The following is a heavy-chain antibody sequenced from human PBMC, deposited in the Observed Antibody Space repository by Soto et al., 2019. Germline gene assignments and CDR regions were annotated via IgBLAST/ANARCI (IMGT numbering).Heavy chain of an antibody. J-gene: IGHJ4*02. CDR3: ARVPDY. Sequence: SETLSLTCAVSGGSISSSYWWSWVRQPPGKGLEWIGYIYYSGSTYYNPSLKSRVTISVDTSKNQFSLKLSSVTAADTAVYYCARVPDYWGQGILVTVSS. CDR1: GGSISSSYW. V-gene: IGHV4-28*03. CDR2: IYYSGST. D-gene: IGHD2-2*01.